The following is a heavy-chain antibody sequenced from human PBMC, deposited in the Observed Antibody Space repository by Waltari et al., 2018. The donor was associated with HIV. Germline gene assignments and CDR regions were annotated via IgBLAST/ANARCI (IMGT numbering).Heavy chain of an antibody. Sequence: EGQLVEFGGGLVKPGGSLRLSCAVSGFTFSDAWMSWVRQAPGQGVEGGGRIKSTSEGGTSDYAAPVKGRFTISRDDEKNTLFLQMDRLKTEDTAFYYCTTEDYGEFLWGQGTLVTVSS. J-gene: IGHJ4*02. CDR1: GFTFSDAW. CDR2: IKSTSEGGTS. CDR3: TTEDYGEFL. D-gene: IGHD4-17*01. V-gene: IGHV3-15*05.